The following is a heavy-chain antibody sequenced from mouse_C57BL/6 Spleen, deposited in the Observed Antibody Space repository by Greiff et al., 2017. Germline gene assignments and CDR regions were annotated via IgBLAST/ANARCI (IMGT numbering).Heavy chain of an antibody. V-gene: IGHV1-26*01. CDR1: GYTFTDYY. J-gene: IGHJ2*01. D-gene: IGHD2-1*01. CDR3: AREEGNEDY. CDR2: INPNNGGT. Sequence: VQLQQSGPELVKPGASVKISCKASGYTFTDYYMHWVKQSPGKSLEWIGDINPNNGGTSYNQKFKGKATLTVDKSSSTAYMELRSLTSEDSAVYYCAREEGNEDYWGQGTTLTVSS.